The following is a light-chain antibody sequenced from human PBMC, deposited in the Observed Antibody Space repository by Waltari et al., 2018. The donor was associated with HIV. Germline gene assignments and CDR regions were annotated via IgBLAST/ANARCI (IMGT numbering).Light chain of an antibody. Sequence: QSVLTQPPSVSGAPGQRVTISCTGSSSNIGAGYDVHWYRQLPGTAPKLLIYGNSNRPFGVADRFSGSRSGTSASLAIAGLQAEDEADYYCQSYDSTLSGVFGTGTKVTVL. CDR1: SSNIGAGYD. J-gene: IGLJ1*01. CDR2: GNS. CDR3: QSYDSTLSGV. V-gene: IGLV1-40*01.